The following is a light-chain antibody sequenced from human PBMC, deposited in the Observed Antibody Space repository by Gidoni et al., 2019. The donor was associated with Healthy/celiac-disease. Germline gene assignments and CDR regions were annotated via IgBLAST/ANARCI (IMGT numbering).Light chain of an antibody. CDR1: QSISSY. CDR2: AAS. CDR3: QQSYSTLWT. J-gene: IGKJ1*01. Sequence: DIQMTQSPSSLSASVGDRVTITCRASQSISSYLNWYQQKPGKAPKLLIYAASSLQSGVPSRCSGSGSGTDFTLTISSLQPEDVANYYCQQSYSTLWTFGQGTKVEIK. V-gene: IGKV1-39*01.